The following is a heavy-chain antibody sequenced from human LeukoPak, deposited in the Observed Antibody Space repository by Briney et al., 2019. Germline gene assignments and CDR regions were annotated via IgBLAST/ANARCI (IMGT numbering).Heavy chain of an antibody. CDR1: GYTFTSYY. CDR3: ARAGNGYYSYVY. J-gene: IGHJ4*02. CDR2: INPSGGST. V-gene: IGHV1-46*01. D-gene: IGHD2-2*03. Sequence: GASVKVSCKASGYTFTSYYMHWVRQAPGQGLEWMGIINPSGGSTSYAQKFQGRVTMTRDTSTSTVYMELSSLRSEDMAVYYCARAGNGYYSYVYWGQGTLVTVSS.